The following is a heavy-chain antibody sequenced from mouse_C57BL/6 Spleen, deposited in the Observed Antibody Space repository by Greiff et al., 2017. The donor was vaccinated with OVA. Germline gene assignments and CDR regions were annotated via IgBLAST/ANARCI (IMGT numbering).Heavy chain of an antibody. D-gene: IGHD1-1*01. CDR3: VRGSSITTVLDGAMDY. CDR1: GFTFNTYA. J-gene: IGHJ4*01. CDR2: IRSKSSNYAT. Sequence: EVQRVESGGGLVQPKGSLKLSCAASGFTFNTYAMHWVRQAPGKGLEWVARIRSKSSNYATYYADSVKDRFTISRDDSQSMLYLQMNNLKTEDTAMYYCVRGSSITTVLDGAMDYWGQGTSVTVSS. V-gene: IGHV10-3*01.